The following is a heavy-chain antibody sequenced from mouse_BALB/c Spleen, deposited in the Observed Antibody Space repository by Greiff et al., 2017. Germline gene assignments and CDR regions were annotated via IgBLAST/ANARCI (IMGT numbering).Heavy chain of an antibody. CDR3: ARERGYGPSYAMDY. J-gene: IGHJ4*01. Sequence: VKLMESGPGLVAPSQSLSITCTVSGFSLTSYGVHWVRQPPGKGLEWLGVIWAGGSTNYNSALMSRLSISKDNSKSQVFLKMNSLQTDDTAMYYCARERGYGPSYAMDYWGQGTSVTVSS. CDR1: GFSLTSYG. CDR2: IWAGGST. V-gene: IGHV2-9*02. D-gene: IGHD1-1*01.